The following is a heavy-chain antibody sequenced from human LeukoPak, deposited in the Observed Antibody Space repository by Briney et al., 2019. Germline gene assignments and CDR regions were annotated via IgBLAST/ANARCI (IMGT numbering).Heavy chain of an antibody. D-gene: IGHD2-2*01. CDR2: INHSGST. V-gene: IGHV4-34*01. Sequence: PSETLSLTCTVSGGFISSYYWSWIRQPAGKGLEWIGEINHSGSTNYNPSLKSRVTISVDTSKNQFSLKLSSVTAADTAVYYCASAAHYYYYMDVWGKGTTVTVSS. CDR3: ASAAHYYYYMDV. J-gene: IGHJ6*03. CDR1: GGFISSYY.